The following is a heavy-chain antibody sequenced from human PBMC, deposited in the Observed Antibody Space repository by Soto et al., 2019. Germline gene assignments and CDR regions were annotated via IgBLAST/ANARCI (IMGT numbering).Heavy chain of an antibody. D-gene: IGHD1-26*01. Sequence: VGSLRLSCVASGFSITSFAMSWVRQAPGKGLEWASAISASGGSTYADSVKGRFTISRDNSKNTLYLQMNSLRVEDTAVYYCAKVLSSGSYSGALEYWGQGALVTVSS. V-gene: IGHV3-23*01. CDR3: AKVLSSGSYSGALEY. CDR2: ISASGGST. CDR1: GFSITSFA. J-gene: IGHJ4*02.